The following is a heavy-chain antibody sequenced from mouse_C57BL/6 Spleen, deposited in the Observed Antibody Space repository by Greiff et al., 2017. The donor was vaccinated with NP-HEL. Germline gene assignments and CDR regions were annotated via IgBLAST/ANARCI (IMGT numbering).Heavy chain of an antibody. Sequence: QVQLQQPGAELVRPGSSVKLSCKASGYTFTSYWMHWVKQRPIQGLEWIGNIDPSDSETHYNQKFKDKATLTVDKSSSTAYMQLSSLTSEDSAVYYCARGGLRCYARDYWGQGTSVTVSS. CDR2: IDPSDSET. CDR3: ARGGLRCYARDY. J-gene: IGHJ4*01. D-gene: IGHD2-2*01. CDR1: GYTFTSYW. V-gene: IGHV1-52*01.